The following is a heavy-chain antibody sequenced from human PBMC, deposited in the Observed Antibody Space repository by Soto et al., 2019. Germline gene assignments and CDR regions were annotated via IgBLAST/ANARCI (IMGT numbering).Heavy chain of an antibody. V-gene: IGHV3-48*02. CDR1: GFTFSSYS. D-gene: IGHD3-22*01. J-gene: IGHJ3*02. CDR3: ASRPDYYDSSGYYPSAFDI. Sequence: GGSLRLSCAASGFTFSSYSMNWVRQAPGKGLEWVSYISSSSSTIYYADSVKGRFTISRDNAKNSLYLQMNSLRDEDTAVYYCASRPDYYDSSGYYPSAFDIWGQGTMLTVSS. CDR2: ISSSSSTI.